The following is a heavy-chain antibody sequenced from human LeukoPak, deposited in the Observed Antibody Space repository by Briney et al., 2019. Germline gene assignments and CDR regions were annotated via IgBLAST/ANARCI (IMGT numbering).Heavy chain of an antibody. CDR3: ARQSSGYYYGWFDP. CDR2: IFYNGNT. Sequence: SETLSLTCTLSGGSILDSNYYWAWSRQPPGKGLEWIATIFYNGNTHYNPSLKSRVTMSVDTVKNQFSLNLNSVTAADTAVYYCARQSSGYYYGWFDPWGQGTLVTVSS. CDR1: GGSILDSNYY. J-gene: IGHJ5*02. D-gene: IGHD3-22*01. V-gene: IGHV4-39*01.